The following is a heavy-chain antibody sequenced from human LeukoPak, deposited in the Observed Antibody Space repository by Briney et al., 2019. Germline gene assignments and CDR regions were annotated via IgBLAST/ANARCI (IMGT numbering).Heavy chain of an antibody. Sequence: ASVKVSCKASVYTFTNYGISWVRQAPGPGLEWMGWISAYNGNTNYAQKLQGRVTMTTDTSTSTAYMELRSLTSDDTAVYYCARVARYRCGGNCYSFDYWGQGTLVTVSS. CDR1: VYTFTNYG. V-gene: IGHV1-18*01. J-gene: IGHJ4*02. CDR3: ARVARYRCGGNCYSFDY. D-gene: IGHD2-15*01. CDR2: ISAYNGNT.